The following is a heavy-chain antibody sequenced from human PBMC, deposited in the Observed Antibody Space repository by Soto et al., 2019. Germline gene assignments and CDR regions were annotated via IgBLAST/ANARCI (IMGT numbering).Heavy chain of an antibody. J-gene: IGHJ4*02. CDR1: GGSISSGDYY. V-gene: IGHV4-30-4*01. CDR3: ARSLITMIVVVPYYFDY. CDR2: IYYSGST. Sequence: SETLSLTCTVSGGSISSGDYYWIWIRHPPGKGLEWIGYIYYSGSTYYNPSLKSRVTISVDTSKNQFSLKLSSVTAADTAVYYCARSLITMIVVVPYYFDYWGQGTLVTVSS. D-gene: IGHD3-22*01.